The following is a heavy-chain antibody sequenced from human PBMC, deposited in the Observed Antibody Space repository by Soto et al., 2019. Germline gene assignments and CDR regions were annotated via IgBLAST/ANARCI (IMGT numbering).Heavy chain of an antibody. CDR3: ASAPMTTVTGGWFDP. Sequence: SETLSLTCTVSGGSISSGGYYWSWIRQHPGKGLEWIGYIYYSGSTYYNPSLKSRVTISVDTSKNQFSLKLSSVTAADTAVYYCASAPMTTVTGGWFDPWGQGTLVTISS. V-gene: IGHV4-31*03. CDR1: GGSISSGGYY. J-gene: IGHJ5*02. CDR2: IYYSGST. D-gene: IGHD4-4*01.